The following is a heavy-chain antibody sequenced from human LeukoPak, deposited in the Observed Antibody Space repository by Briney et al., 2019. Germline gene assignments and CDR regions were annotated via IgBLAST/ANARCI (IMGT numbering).Heavy chain of an antibody. J-gene: IGHJ5*02. D-gene: IGHD3-10*02. V-gene: IGHV1-18*01. CDR2: ISAYNGNT. CDR3: ARSPITMFFGFENWFDP. Sequence: ASVKVPCKASGYTFTSYGISWVRQAPGQGLEWMGWISAYNGNTNYAQKLQGRVTMTTDTSTSTAYMELRSLRSDDTAVYYCARSPITMFFGFENWFDPWGQGTLVTVSS. CDR1: GYTFTSYG.